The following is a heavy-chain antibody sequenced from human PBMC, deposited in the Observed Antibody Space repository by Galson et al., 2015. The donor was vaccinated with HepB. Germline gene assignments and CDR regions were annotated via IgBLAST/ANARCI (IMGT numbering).Heavy chain of an antibody. V-gene: IGHV3-30*04. CDR3: ARGLTQRLVRAFDAFDI. CDR2: ISYTGRSK. D-gene: IGHD3-10*01. CDR1: GFTFNSYN. Sequence: SLRLSCAASGFTFNSYNMHWVRQAPGKGLEWVAVISYTGRSKYYADSVKGRFITSMYSSKNTLYLQMNSLRTEDTARYYCARGLTQRLVRAFDAFDIWGQGTMVTVSS. J-gene: IGHJ3*02.